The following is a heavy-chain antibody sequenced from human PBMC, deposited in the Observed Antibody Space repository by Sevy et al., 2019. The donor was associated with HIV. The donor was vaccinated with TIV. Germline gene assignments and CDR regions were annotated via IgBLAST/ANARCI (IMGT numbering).Heavy chain of an antibody. CDR3: AKFPRDIVVVVAATTHYYYYYYMDV. J-gene: IGHJ6*03. V-gene: IGHV3-23*01. CDR1: GFTFSSYA. CDR2: ISGSGGST. D-gene: IGHD2-15*01. Sequence: GGSLRLSCAASGFTFSSYAMSWVRQAPGKGLEWVSAISGSGGSTYYADSVKGRFTISRDNAKNTLYLQMNSLRAEDTAVYYCAKFPRDIVVVVAATTHYYYYYYMDVWGKGTTVTVSS.